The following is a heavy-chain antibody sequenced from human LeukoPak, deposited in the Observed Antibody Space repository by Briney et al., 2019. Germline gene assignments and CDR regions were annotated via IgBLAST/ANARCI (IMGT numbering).Heavy chain of an antibody. CDR1: GYTFTSYD. CDR2: MNPNSGGT. V-gene: IGHV1-2*02. D-gene: IGHD3-9*01. Sequence: VASVKVSCKASGYTFTSYDINWVRQATGQGLEWMGWMNPNSGGTNYAQKFQGRVTMTRDTSISTAYMELSRLRSDDTAVYYCARDLKELRYFDWLLYRNMELLGMDVWGQGTTVTVSS. J-gene: IGHJ6*02. CDR3: ARDLKELRYFDWLLYRNMELLGMDV.